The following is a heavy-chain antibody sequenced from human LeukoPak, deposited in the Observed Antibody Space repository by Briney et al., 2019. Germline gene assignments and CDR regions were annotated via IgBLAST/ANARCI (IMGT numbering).Heavy chain of an antibody. CDR1: GITFRNCA. V-gene: IGHV3-30*04. CDR2: ISNDGSVK. D-gene: IGHD3-10*01. CDR3: AKVGGSGTSYYYFGMDV. J-gene: IGHJ6*02. Sequence: PGGSLRLSCTAPGITFRNCAMHWVRQARGEGLEWVTVISNDGSVKYYADSVKGRFTISRDNSKNTLYLQMNSLRAEDTAVYFCAKVGGSGTSYYYFGMDVWGQGTTVTVSS.